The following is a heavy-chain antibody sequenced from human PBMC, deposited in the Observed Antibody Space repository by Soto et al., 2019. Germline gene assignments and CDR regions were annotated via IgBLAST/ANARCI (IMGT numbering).Heavy chain of an antibody. CDR1: GFSLTTSGVG. J-gene: IGHJ4*02. V-gene: IGHV2-5*02. D-gene: IGHD3-3*01. CDR3: AHRVLRAVFGLVTTTAIYFDF. CDR2: IYWDDDK. Sequence: QITLNESGPPVVKPTETLTLTCTFSGFSLTTSGVGVGWVRQSPGKAPEWLAFIYWDDDKRYSTSLKSRLTITQDTSKNQVVLTMANVDPADTATYYCAHRVLRAVFGLVTTTAIYFDFWGQGTPVVVSS.